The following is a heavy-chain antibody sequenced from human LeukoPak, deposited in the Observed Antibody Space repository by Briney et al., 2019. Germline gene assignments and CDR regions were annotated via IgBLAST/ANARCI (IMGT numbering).Heavy chain of an antibody. J-gene: IGHJ4*02. CDR2: IYYSGST. CDR3: ARANPPPGIAAAGDY. D-gene: IGHD6-13*01. Sequence: SETLSLTCTVSGGSISRYYWSWIRQPPGKGLEWIGYIYYSGSTYYNPSLKSRVTISVDTSKNQFSLKLSSVTAADTAVYYCARANPPPGIAAAGDYWGQGTLVTVSS. CDR1: GGSISRYY. V-gene: IGHV4-59*08.